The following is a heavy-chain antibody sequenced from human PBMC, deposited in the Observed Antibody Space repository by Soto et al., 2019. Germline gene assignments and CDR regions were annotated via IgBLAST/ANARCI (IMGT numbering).Heavy chain of an antibody. CDR2: IYHSGST. V-gene: IGHV4-4*02. CDR3: ARAYSCGWYQIRDNWFEP. D-gene: IGHD6-19*01. Sequence: SETLSLTCAVSGGSISSSNWWSWVRQPPGKGLEWIGEIYHSGSTNYNPSLKSRVTISVDKSKNQFSLKLSSVTAADTAVYYCARAYSCGWYQIRDNWFEPWGPGRRVTVPS. CDR1: GGSISSSNW. J-gene: IGHJ5*02.